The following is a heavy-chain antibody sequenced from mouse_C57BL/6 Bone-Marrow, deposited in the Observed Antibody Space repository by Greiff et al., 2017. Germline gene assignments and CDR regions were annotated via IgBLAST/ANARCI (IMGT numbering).Heavy chain of an antibody. CDR3: ARRRFPYYFDY. CDR2: IDPSDSFT. CDR1: GYPFTSHW. Sequence: QVQLQQSGAELVMPGASVKLSCKASGYPFTSHWMHWLKQRPGQGLEWIGEIDPSDSFTNYNQTFRGKSTLTVDKSSSTAYMQLSSLTSEDSAVYYCARRRFPYYFDYWGQGTTLPVSS. J-gene: IGHJ2*01. V-gene: IGHV1-69*01.